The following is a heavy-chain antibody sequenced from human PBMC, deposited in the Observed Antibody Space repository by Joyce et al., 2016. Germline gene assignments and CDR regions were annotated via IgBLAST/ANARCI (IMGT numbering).Heavy chain of an antibody. CDR1: GFSLSDGKMG. D-gene: IGHD1-1*01. V-gene: IGHV2-26*01. J-gene: IGHJ4*02. CDR3: ARIKVEESGHFDF. Sequence: QVTLKESGPVLVKPTETLPLTCTVSGFSLSDGKMGVTWVRQPPAKALEWLAHIFSDDEKAYTPSLRARLAISKDTSKSQVVLTMTNMDPVDTATYYCARIKVEESGHFDFWGQGTLVTVSS. CDR2: IFSDDEK.